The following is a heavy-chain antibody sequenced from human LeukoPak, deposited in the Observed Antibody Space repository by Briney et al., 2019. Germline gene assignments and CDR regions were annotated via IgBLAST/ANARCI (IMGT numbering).Heavy chain of an antibody. J-gene: IGHJ3*02. CDR1: GFTFSSYS. CDR3: ARGYSGSRGAFDI. D-gene: IGHD1-26*01. Sequence: GGSLRLSCADSGFTFSSYSMNWVRQAPGKGLEWVSYISSSSTIYYADSVKGRFTISRDNAKNSLYLQMNSLRDEDTAVYYCARGYSGSRGAFDIWGQGTMVTVSS. V-gene: IGHV3-48*02. CDR2: ISSSSTI.